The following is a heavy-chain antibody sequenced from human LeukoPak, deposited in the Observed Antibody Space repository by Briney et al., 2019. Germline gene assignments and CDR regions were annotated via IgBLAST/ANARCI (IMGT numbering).Heavy chain of an antibody. CDR1: GGTFSSYT. Sequence: ASVKVSCKASGGTFSSYTISWVRQAPGQGLEWMGRIIPILGIANYAQKFQGRVTITADKSTSTAYMELSSLRSEDTAVYYCAILGGVGATYFDYWGQGTLATVSS. CDR2: IIPILGIA. V-gene: IGHV1-69*02. J-gene: IGHJ4*02. D-gene: IGHD1-26*01. CDR3: AILGGVGATYFDY.